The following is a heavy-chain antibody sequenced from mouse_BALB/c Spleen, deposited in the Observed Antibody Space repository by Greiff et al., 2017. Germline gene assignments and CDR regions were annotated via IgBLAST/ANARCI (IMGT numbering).Heavy chain of an antibody. J-gene: IGHJ3*01. CDR1: GYTFSSYW. D-gene: IGHD4-1*01. V-gene: IGHV1-9*01. CDR2: ILPGSGST. CDR3: ARKTPNWSWFAY. Sequence: VQLQQSGAELMKPGASVKISCKATGYTFSSYWIEWVKQRPGHGLEWIGEILPGSGSTNYNEKFKGKATFTADTSSNTAYMQLSSLTSEDSAVYYCARKTPNWSWFAYWGQGTLVTVSA.